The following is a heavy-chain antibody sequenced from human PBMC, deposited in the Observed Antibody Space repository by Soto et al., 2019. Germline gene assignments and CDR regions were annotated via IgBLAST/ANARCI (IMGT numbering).Heavy chain of an antibody. Sequence: QVQLVQSGAEVKKPGASVKVSCKASGYTFTSYDINWVRQATGQGLEWMGWMNPNSGNTGYAQKFQGRATMTRNTSISTAYMELSSLRSEDTAVYYCARGTPVFRGIKARDWGQGTLVTVSS. CDR2: MNPNSGNT. CDR3: ARGTPVFRGIKARD. D-gene: IGHD3-16*01. J-gene: IGHJ4*02. V-gene: IGHV1-8*01. CDR1: GYTFTSYD.